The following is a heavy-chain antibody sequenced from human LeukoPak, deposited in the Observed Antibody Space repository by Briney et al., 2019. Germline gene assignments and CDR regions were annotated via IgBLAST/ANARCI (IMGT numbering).Heavy chain of an antibody. J-gene: IGHJ4*02. CDR2: IKEDGSAT. Sequence: GGSLRLSCAASGFTFSTYWMTWVRQAPGKGPEWVANIKEDGSATYYVDAVKGRFTISRDNAKKSLYLQMNSLRAEDTAVYYCARDSPGYLAYDSWGQGTLVTVSS. CDR3: ARDSPGYLAYDS. V-gene: IGHV3-7*04. D-gene: IGHD1-1*01. CDR1: GFTFSTYW.